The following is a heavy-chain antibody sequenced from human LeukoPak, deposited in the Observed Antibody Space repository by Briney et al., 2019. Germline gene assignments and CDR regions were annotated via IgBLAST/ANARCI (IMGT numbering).Heavy chain of an antibody. Sequence: ASVEVSCKASGYTFTGYYMHWVRQAPGQGLEWMGRINPNSGGTNYAQKFQGRVTTTRDTSISTAYMELSRLRSDDTAVYYCARDVARVYNWFDPWGQGTLVTVSS. CDR2: INPNSGGT. CDR1: GYTFTGYY. D-gene: IGHD5-18*01. V-gene: IGHV1-2*06. CDR3: ARDVARVYNWFDP. J-gene: IGHJ5*02.